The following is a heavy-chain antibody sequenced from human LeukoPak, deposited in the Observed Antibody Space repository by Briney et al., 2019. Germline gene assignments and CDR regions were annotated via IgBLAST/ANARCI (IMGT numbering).Heavy chain of an antibody. CDR2: ISGSVGST. CDR3: VRDRGRASVDY. D-gene: IGHD1-26*01. CDR1: GFTFDNYA. J-gene: IGHJ4*02. V-gene: IGHV3-23*01. Sequence: GGSLRLSCAASGFTFDNYAMSWVRQAPGKGLEWVSSISGSVGSTYYADSVKGRFTISRDNAKNSLYLQMNSLRAEDTAVYYCVRDRGRASVDYWGQGTQVTVSS.